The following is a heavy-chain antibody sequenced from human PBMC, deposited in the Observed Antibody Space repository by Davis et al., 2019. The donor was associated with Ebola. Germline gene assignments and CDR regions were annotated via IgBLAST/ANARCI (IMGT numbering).Heavy chain of an antibody. D-gene: IGHD2-2*02. CDR1: GGSISRYY. CDR2: IYYSGST. CDR3: ARSCTSCYTEV. J-gene: IGHJ4*02. Sequence: PSETLSLTCTVSGGSISRYYWSWIRQPPGKGLEWIGYIYYSGSTNYNPSLKSRVTISVDTSKNQFSLKLSSVTAADTAVYYCARSCTSCYTEVWGQGTLVTVSS. V-gene: IGHV4-59*12.